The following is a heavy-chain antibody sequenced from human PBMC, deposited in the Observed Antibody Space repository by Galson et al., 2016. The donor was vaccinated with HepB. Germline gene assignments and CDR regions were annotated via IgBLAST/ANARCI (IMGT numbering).Heavy chain of an antibody. J-gene: IGHJ5*02. CDR2: IYYTGNT. Sequence: TLSLTCTVSGGSISNGDYYWSWIRQPQGQGLEWIGYIYYTGNTNYNPSLKRRVIISVDTAKNQFSLNLSPATAADTAMYYCVRDVIGEDYGDSPWFDPWGQGTLVIVSS. V-gene: IGHV4-30-4*01. CDR1: GGSISNGDYY. CDR3: VRDVIGEDYGDSPWFDP. D-gene: IGHD4-17*01.